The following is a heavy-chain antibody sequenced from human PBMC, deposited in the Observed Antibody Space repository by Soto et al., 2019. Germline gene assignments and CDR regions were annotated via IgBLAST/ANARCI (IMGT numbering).Heavy chain of an antibody. CDR3: ARQHRDILTGLRWNGMDV. Sequence: PGGSLRLSCAASGFTFSSYVMHWVRQSPGKGLEWVAVIWYDGSNKYYADSVKGRFTISRDNSKNTLYLQMNSLRAEDTAVYYCARQHRDILTGLRWNGMDVWGQGTTVTGS. CDR1: GFTFSSYV. V-gene: IGHV3-33*01. D-gene: IGHD3-9*01. J-gene: IGHJ6*02. CDR2: IWYDGSNK.